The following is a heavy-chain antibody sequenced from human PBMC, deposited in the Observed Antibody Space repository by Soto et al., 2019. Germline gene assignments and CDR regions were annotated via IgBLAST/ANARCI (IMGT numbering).Heavy chain of an antibody. J-gene: IGHJ5*02. Sequence: GASVKVSCKASGGTFSSYAISWVRQAPGQGLEWMGGIIPIFGTANYAQKFQGRVTITADESTSTAYMELSSLRSEDTAVYYCARETDSSGWYNWSDPWGQGTLVTVSS. CDR2: IIPIFGTA. CDR1: GGTFSSYA. D-gene: IGHD6-19*01. CDR3: ARETDSSGWYNWSDP. V-gene: IGHV1-69*13.